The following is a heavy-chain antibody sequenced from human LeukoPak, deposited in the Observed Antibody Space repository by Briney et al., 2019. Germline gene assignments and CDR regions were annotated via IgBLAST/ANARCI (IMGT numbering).Heavy chain of an antibody. CDR1: GFTFSSYS. V-gene: IGHV3-21*01. Sequence: PGGSLRLSCAASGFTFSSYSMNWVRQAPGKGLEWVSSISSSSSHIYYADSVKGRFTISRDNAKNSLFLQMDSLRAEDTALYYCTRGSYGDYGYWGQGTLVTVSS. CDR3: TRGSYGDYGY. J-gene: IGHJ4*02. D-gene: IGHD4-17*01. CDR2: ISSSSSHI.